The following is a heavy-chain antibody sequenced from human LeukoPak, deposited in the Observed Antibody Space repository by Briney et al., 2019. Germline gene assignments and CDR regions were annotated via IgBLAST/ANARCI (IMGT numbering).Heavy chain of an antibody. D-gene: IGHD6-19*01. CDR3: ARVEAHSSGWYDVSEYYMDV. CDR2: ISAYNGNT. Sequence: ASVKVSCKASGYTFTSYGISWVRQAPGQGLEWMGWISAYNGNTNYAQKLQGRVTMTTDTSTRTAYMELRSLRSDDTAVYYCARVEAHSSGWYDVSEYYMDVWGKGTTVTVSS. CDR1: GYTFTSYG. V-gene: IGHV1-18*01. J-gene: IGHJ6*03.